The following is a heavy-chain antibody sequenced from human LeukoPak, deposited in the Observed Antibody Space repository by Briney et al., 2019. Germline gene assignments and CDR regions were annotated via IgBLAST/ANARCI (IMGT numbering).Heavy chain of an antibody. CDR3: AKDAPGAGGFDY. Sequence: TGGSLRLSCAACGFTFSTYAMTWVRQTPGKGLDCVSTIGISDVDTHYADSVKGRFTISRDNSKNTLYLQMNSLRAGDTAVYYWAKDAPGAGGFDYWGQGTLVTVSS. CDR2: IGISDVDT. J-gene: IGHJ4*02. D-gene: IGHD1-14*01. V-gene: IGHV3-23*01. CDR1: GFTFSTYA.